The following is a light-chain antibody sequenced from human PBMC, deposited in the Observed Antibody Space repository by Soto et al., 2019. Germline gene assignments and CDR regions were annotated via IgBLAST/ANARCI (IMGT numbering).Light chain of an antibody. V-gene: IGKV1-33*01. CDR1: QDSSNY. Sequence: DIQMTQSPSSLSASVGDRVTITCQASQDSSNYLNWYQQKPGKAPKLLIYDASNLETGVPSRFSGRGSGTDFTCTISSLQPEDISTYYCQQYDNLPFTFGPGTKVDI. J-gene: IGKJ3*01. CDR3: QQYDNLPFT. CDR2: DAS.